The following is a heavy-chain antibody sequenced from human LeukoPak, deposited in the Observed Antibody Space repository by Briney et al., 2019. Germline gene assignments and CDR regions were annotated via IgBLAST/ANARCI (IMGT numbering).Heavy chain of an antibody. CDR3: STGYGHSDFDY. Sequence: GGCLRLSCAASVFTFTNARMGWVPQAPGKGLEWVGLIKSESDGGRTDFDAPVKGSFTISRDDSKHTLYLQMNSLKSEDTAVYYCSTGYGHSDFDYWGQGTLVTDSS. CDR2: IKSESDGGRT. CDR1: VFTFTNAR. J-gene: IGHJ4*02. V-gene: IGHV3-15*01. D-gene: IGHD3-3*02.